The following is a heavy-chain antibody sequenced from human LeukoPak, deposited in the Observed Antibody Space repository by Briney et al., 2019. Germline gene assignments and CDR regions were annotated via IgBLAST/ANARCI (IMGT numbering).Heavy chain of an antibody. D-gene: IGHD4-17*01. J-gene: IGHJ4*02. V-gene: IGHV3-7*05. CDR3: ARIGRDYGDYFDY. CDR1: GFSFSSCW. Sequence: GGSLRLSCAASGFSFSSCWVTWLRQAPGRGLEWVANIKPDGSETDYVGSVKGRFTISRDNTRNSLYLQMNSLRAEDTAVYYCARIGRDYGDYFDYWGQGTLVTVSS. CDR2: IKPDGSET.